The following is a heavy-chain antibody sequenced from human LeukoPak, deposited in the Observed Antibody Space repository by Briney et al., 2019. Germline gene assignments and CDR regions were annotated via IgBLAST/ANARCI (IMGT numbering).Heavy chain of an antibody. CDR1: GFTFSSFA. D-gene: IGHD1-26*01. CDR2: ISNGGGYT. Sequence: PGGSLRLSCAASGFTFSSFAMTCVRQAPGKGLEWVSAISNGGGYTYYADSVKGRFTISRDNSMNTLYLQMNSLRAEDTAVYYCAKPGGSGSYGDWYFDLWGRGTLVTVSS. V-gene: IGHV3-23*01. J-gene: IGHJ2*01. CDR3: AKPGGSGSYGDWYFDL.